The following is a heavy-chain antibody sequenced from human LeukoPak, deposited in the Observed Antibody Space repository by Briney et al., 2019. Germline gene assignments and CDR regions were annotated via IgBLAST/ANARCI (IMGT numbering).Heavy chain of an antibody. CDR1: GFTFSTYA. D-gene: IGHD7-27*01. CDR2: ISGSGGST. Sequence: GGSLRLSCAASGFTFSTYAMTWVRQAPGKGLEWVSVISGSGGSTYYADSVKGRFTISRDNSKNTLYLQMDSLRAEDTAVYHCAKEYTVTGDLDYWGQGTLVTVSS. V-gene: IGHV3-23*01. J-gene: IGHJ4*02. CDR3: AKEYTVTGDLDY.